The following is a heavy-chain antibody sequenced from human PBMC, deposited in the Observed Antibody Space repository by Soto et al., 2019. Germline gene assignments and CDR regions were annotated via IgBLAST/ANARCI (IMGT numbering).Heavy chain of an antibody. CDR3: ARGMGYQVDFDH. Sequence: PGGLLRRSCAASGSAYRPSCMHWVRQAPGKGLEWVSSISSSGDNIYDPDPVKGRFTTYRDNAKRSLHLQSDSLRAEDTAVYYSARGMGYQVDFDHWGQGTLVTVSS. V-gene: IGHV3-21*01. J-gene: IGHJ4*02. D-gene: IGHD2-15*01. CDR2: ISSSGDNI. CDR1: GSAYRPSC.